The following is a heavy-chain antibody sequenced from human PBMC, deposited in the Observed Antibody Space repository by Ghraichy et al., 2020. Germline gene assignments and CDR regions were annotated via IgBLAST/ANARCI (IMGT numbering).Heavy chain of an antibody. CDR3: ARDSSSYYFDY. CDR2: IYYSGST. Sequence: SETLSLTCTVSGGSVSSGSYYWSWVRQPPGKGLEWIGYIYYSGSTNYNPSLKSRVIISVDTSKNQFSLRLSSVTSADTAVYYCARDSSSYYFDYWGQGTLVTVSS. V-gene: IGHV4-61*01. D-gene: IGHD6-13*01. CDR1: GGSVSSGSYY. J-gene: IGHJ4*02.